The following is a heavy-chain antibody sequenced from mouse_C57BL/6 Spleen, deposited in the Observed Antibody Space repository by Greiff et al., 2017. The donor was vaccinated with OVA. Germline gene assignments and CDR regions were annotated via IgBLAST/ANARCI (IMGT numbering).Heavy chain of an antibody. CDR2: IDPETGGT. V-gene: IGHV1-15*01. D-gene: IGHD2-5*01. CDR3: TRAYYSNYDAMDY. J-gene: IGHJ4*01. CDR1: GYTFTDYE. Sequence: VQLQQSGAELVRPGASVTLSCKASGYTFTDYEMHWVKQTPVHGLEWIGAIDPETGGTAYNQKFKGKAILTADKSSSTAYMELRSLTSEDSAVYYCTRAYYSNYDAMDYWGQGTSVTVSS.